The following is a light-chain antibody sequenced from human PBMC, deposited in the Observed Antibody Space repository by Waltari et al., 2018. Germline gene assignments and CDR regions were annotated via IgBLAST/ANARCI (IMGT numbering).Light chain of an antibody. Sequence: QSALTQPRSLSGSPAQSVTIPCTGTSGAIGGYNYVSWYQQHPGKAPKLMIYDVTKRPSGVPDRFSGSKSGNTASLTISGLQAEDEADYYCCSYAGTYTLVFGGGTKLTVL. CDR3: CSYAGTYTLV. CDR2: DVT. J-gene: IGLJ3*02. CDR1: SGAIGGYNY. V-gene: IGLV2-11*01.